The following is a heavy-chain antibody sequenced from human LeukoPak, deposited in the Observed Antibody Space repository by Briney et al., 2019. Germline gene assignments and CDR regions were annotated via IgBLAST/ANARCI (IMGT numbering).Heavy chain of an antibody. CDR3: ATATAVEGYYYMDV. V-gene: IGHV1-18*01. Sequence: ASVKVSCKASGYTFTSYGISWVRQAPGQGLEWMGWISAYNGNTNYAQKLQGRVTMTTDTSTSTAYMELSSLRSEDTAVYYCATATAVEGYYYMDVWGKGTTVTVSS. D-gene: IGHD6-19*01. CDR2: ISAYNGNT. CDR1: GYTFTSYG. J-gene: IGHJ6*03.